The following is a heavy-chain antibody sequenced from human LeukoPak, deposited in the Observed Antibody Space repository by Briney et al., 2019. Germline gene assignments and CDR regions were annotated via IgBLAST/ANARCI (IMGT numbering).Heavy chain of an antibody. CDR1: GFTFSNYA. J-gene: IGHJ4*02. Sequence: PGGSLRLSCAASGFTFSNYAMTWVRQAQGRGLERVSVISNSGGSTYYADSVKGRFTISRDNPKNTLYLQMNTLRAEDTAVYYCAKNRGDTMSSRVGCDYWGQGALVTVSS. CDR2: ISNSGGST. V-gene: IGHV3-23*01. CDR3: AKNRGDTMSSRVGCDY. D-gene: IGHD3-10*02.